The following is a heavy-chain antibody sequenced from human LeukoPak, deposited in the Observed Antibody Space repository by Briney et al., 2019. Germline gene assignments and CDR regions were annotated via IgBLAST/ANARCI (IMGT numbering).Heavy chain of an antibody. D-gene: IGHD6-6*01. J-gene: IGHJ6*03. CDR3: ARDLWGSSSGGGYSGNYYYYYMDV. Sequence: ASVKVSCKASGYTFTGYFMHWVRQAPGQGPEWMGWINPKSGGTNYVQKFQGRVSMTRDTSTSTFFMELRRLTPDDTAVYYCARDLWGSSSGGGYSGNYYYYYMDVWGKGTTVTVSS. CDR2: INPKSGGT. CDR1: GYTFTGYF. V-gene: IGHV1-2*02.